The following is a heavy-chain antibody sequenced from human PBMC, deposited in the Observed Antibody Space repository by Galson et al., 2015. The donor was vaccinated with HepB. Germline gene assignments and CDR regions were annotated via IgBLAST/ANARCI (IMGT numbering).Heavy chain of an antibody. Sequence: SLRLSCAASGFIFSGHAMNWMRQSPAKGLEWLAYIGSTGETTFYADSVKGRFTISRDNAKNSLFLRMSSLRVEDTAVYFCARDASRNSTTWGDDYWGQGTLVTVSS. D-gene: IGHD2-2*01. J-gene: IGHJ4*02. CDR1: GFIFSGHA. V-gene: IGHV3-48*01. CDR2: IGSTGETT. CDR3: ARDASRNSTTWGDDY.